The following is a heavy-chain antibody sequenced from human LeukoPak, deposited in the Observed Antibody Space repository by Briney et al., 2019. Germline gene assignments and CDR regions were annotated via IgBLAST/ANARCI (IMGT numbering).Heavy chain of an antibody. Sequence: GRSLRLSCTASGFTFGDYAMSWVRQAPGKGLEWVGFIRSKAYGGTTEYAASVKGRFTISRDDSKSIAYLQMNSLKTEDTAVYYCTRAPYYDILTGYLGIYYFDYWGQGTLVTVSS. D-gene: IGHD3-9*01. V-gene: IGHV3-49*04. CDR1: GFTFGDYA. CDR2: IRSKAYGGTT. CDR3: TRAPYYDILTGYLGIYYFDY. J-gene: IGHJ4*02.